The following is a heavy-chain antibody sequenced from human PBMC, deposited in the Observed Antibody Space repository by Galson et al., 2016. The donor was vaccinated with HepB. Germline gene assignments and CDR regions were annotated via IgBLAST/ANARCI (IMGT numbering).Heavy chain of an antibody. V-gene: IGHV5-10-1*01. CDR1: GYSFTSYW. CDR3: VRQQLHSYGRTHFDF. J-gene: IGHJ4*02. Sequence: QSGAEVKKPGESLNISCKGSGYSFTSYWISWVRQMPGKGLEWMGRIDPSDSYTNYSPSFQGHVTMSADTSISTAYLHWSSLKASDTAMYYCVRQQLHSYGRTHFDFWGPGTLVAVSS. CDR2: IDPSDSYT. D-gene: IGHD5-18*01.